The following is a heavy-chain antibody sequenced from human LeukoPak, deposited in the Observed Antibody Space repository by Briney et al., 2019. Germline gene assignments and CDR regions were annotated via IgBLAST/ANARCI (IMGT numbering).Heavy chain of an antibody. J-gene: IGHJ3*02. V-gene: IGHV4-39*01. CDR2: FYYSGST. CDR1: GGSISSRPYC. Sequence: SETLSLTCTVSGGSISSRPYCWGWIRQPPGKGLEWLGSFYYSGSTYYKPSLKSRVTISVDTSKNQFSLKLSSVTAADTAVYYCARPTNPDDYGDYVGGGEPGAFDIWGQGTMVTVSS. D-gene: IGHD4-17*01. CDR3: ARPTNPDDYGDYVGGGEPGAFDI.